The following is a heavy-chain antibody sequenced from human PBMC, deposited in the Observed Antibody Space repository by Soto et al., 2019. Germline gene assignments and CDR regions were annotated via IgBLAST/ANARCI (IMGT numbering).Heavy chain of an antibody. CDR3: GRGTRRWLQFIRLGDEGYYCGMDV. V-gene: IGHV1-69*01. J-gene: IGHJ6*02. CDR2: IIPIVGTA. D-gene: IGHD5-12*01. CDR1: GGTFSSYA. Sequence: QVQLVQSGAEVKKPGSSVKVSCTASGGTFSSYAISWVRQAPGQGLEWMGGIIPIVGTANYAQKFQGRVTITADESTSTAYMELRRLRSEEPAVYYCGRGTRRWLQFIRLGDEGYYCGMDVWGQGTTVTVSS.